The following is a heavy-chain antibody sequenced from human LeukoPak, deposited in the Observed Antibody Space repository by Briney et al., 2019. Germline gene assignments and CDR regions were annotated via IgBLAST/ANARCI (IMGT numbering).Heavy chain of an antibody. J-gene: IGHJ4*02. CDR3: ARPGKAVAGLEY. Sequence: ASVKVSCKASGGTFSSYAINWVRQAPGQGPEWMGRITPMIGIANYAQKFQGRVTIIADKSTSTAYLELSSLRSEDTAVYYCARPGKAVAGLEYWGRGTLVTVSS. V-gene: IGHV1-69*04. CDR1: GGTFSSYA. D-gene: IGHD6-19*01. CDR2: ITPMIGIA.